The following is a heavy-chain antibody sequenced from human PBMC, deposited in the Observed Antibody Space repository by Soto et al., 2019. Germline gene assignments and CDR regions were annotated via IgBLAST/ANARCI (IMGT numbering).Heavy chain of an antibody. D-gene: IGHD6-6*01. V-gene: IGHV4-39*02. CDR3: ARRTGSSTYYFDY. CDR2: IDYSGTT. CDR1: GGSISSSIYY. Sequence: PSETLSLTCTVSGGSISSSIYYWGWIRQPPGRGLEWIGIIDYSGTTYYNPSLKSRLTMSVDTSKNHFSLNLSSVTAADTAVYYCARRTGSSTYYFDYWGQGALVTVSS. J-gene: IGHJ4*02.